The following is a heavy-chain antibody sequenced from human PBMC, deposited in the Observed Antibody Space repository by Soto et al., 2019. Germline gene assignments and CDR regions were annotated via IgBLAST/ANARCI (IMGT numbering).Heavy chain of an antibody. CDR3: AREQVATSGY. J-gene: IGHJ4*02. V-gene: IGHV3-30-3*01. Sequence: GVHRVLQAPGKGREWVAVISYDGSNKYYADSVKGRFTISRDNSKNTLYLQMNSLRAEDTAVYYCAREQVATSGYWGQGTLVTVSS. CDR2: ISYDGSNK. D-gene: IGHD1-26*01. CDR1: G.